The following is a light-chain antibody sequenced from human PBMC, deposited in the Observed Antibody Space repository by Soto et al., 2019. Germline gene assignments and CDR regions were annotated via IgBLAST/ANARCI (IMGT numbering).Light chain of an antibody. J-gene: IGLJ1*01. CDR1: SSNIGATFD. CDR2: GNN. Sequence: QSVLTQPPSVSGAPGQWVTISCSGSSSNIGATFDVHWYQQLPGTAPKLLIYGNNNRPSGVPARFSGSKSGTSASLGIAGLKAEDDDDYYCHCYDRSLSAYVFGTGTKLTVL. CDR3: HCYDRSLSAYV. V-gene: IGLV1-40*01.